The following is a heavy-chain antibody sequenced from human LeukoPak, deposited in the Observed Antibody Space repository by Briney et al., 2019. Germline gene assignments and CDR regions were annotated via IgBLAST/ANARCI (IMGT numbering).Heavy chain of an antibody. J-gene: IGHJ4*02. CDR2: ISGSGVST. CDR3: AKDERNWNYNLASQTYD. CDR1: GFRFSSYA. Sequence: GGSLRLSCAASGFRFSSYAMSWVRQAPGKGLEWVTAISGSGVSTYYADSVKGRFTVSRDNSKNTLYLQMSSLRAEDTAVYYCAKDERNWNYNLASQTYDWGQGTLVTVSS. D-gene: IGHD1-7*01. V-gene: IGHV3-23*01.